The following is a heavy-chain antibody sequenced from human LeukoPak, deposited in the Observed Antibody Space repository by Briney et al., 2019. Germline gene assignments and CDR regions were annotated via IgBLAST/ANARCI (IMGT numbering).Heavy chain of an antibody. J-gene: IGHJ4*02. Sequence: GGSLRLSCAASGFTFSSYGMHWVRQAPGKGLEWVAVISYDGSNKYYADSVKGRFTISRDNAKNSLYLQMNSLRAEDTAVYYCAKVATTVYIFDYWGQGTLVTVSS. CDR3: AKVATTVYIFDY. V-gene: IGHV3-30*18. CDR1: GFTFSSYG. D-gene: IGHD1-26*01. CDR2: ISYDGSNK.